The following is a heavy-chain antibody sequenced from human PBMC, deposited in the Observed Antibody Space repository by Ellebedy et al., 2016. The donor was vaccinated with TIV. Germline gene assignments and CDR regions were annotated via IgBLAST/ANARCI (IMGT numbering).Heavy chain of an antibody. Sequence: GESLKISCAASGFTVSSNYMTWVRQTPGKGLEWVSVIYSGGSTYYADSVKGRFTISRDNSKNTLYLQMNSLRAEDTAMYYCARSCCSGGSCKTGYYYGMDVWGQGTTVTVSS. D-gene: IGHD2-15*01. CDR3: ARSCCSGGSCKTGYYYGMDV. J-gene: IGHJ6*02. CDR1: GFTVSSNY. V-gene: IGHV3-53*01. CDR2: IYSGGST.